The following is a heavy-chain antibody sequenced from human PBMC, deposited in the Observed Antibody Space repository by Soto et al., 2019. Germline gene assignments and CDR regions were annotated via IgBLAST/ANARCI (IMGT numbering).Heavy chain of an antibody. CDR1: GGSISSSGDC. V-gene: IGHV4-30-4*01. CDR3: ARGQSADKVDS. J-gene: IGHJ4*02. D-gene: IGHD3-3*01. Sequence: QVQLQESGPGLVEPSQTLSLTCTVSGGSISSSGDCWSWIRQSPGKGLEWVGHIYNIGSTYSNPTLTARATISGDTSDNRCSLKLSSVAAPDTAVYHWARGQSADKVDSWGQGTLVTVSS. CDR2: IYNIGST.